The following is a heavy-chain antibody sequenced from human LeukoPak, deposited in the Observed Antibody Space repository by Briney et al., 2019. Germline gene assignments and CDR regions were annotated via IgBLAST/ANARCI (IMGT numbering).Heavy chain of an antibody. CDR1: GGSISSYY. V-gene: IGHV4-59*01. CDR3: AVGYGTFDY. D-gene: IGHD5-18*01. CDR2: IYYSGST. Sequence: SETLSLTCTVSGGSISSYYWRWIRQPPGKGLEWIGYIYYSGSTNYNPSLKSRVTISVDTSKNQFSLKLSSVTAADTAVYYCAVGYGTFDYWGQGTLVTVSS. J-gene: IGHJ4*02.